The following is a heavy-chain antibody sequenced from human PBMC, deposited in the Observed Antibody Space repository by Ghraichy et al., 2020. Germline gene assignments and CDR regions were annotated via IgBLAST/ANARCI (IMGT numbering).Heavy chain of an antibody. CDR1: GGSISSYY. J-gene: IGHJ4*02. CDR3: ARSPVWWLRLDY. Sequence: SQTLSLTCSVSGGSISSYYWSWIRQPPGKGLEYIGYIYYSGSTNYNPSLKSRVTISVDTSKNQFSLKLSSVTAADTAVYYCARSPVWWLRLDYWGQGTLVTVS. D-gene: IGHD5-12*01. V-gene: IGHV4-59*01. CDR2: IYYSGST.